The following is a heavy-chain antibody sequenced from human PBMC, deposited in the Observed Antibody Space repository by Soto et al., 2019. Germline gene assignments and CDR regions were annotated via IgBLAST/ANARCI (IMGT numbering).Heavy chain of an antibody. Sequence: SETLSLTCTVSGGSISENHWSWIRQPPGKGLEWIGYIYYSGSTYYNPPLRSRVTISIDTSKNHFFLNLSSVTAADTAVYYCARIGLTTALLWGQGTLVTVSS. CDR2: IYYSGST. CDR3: ARIGLTTALL. D-gene: IGHD4-17*01. V-gene: IGHV4-59*08. CDR1: GGSISENH. J-gene: IGHJ4*02.